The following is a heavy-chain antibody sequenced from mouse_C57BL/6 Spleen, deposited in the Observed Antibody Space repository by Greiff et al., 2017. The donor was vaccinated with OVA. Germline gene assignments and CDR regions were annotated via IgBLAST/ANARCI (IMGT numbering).Heavy chain of an antibody. J-gene: IGHJ2*01. CDR2: IHPNSGST. Sequence: QVQLQQPGAELVKPGASVKLSCKASGYTFTSYWMHWVKQRPGQGLEWIGMIHPNSGSTNYNEKFKSKATLTVDKSSSTAYVQLSSLTSEDSAVDYCASQGLTTADYWGQGTTLTVSS. D-gene: IGHD1-2*01. V-gene: IGHV1-64*01. CDR1: GYTFTSYW. CDR3: ASQGLTTADY.